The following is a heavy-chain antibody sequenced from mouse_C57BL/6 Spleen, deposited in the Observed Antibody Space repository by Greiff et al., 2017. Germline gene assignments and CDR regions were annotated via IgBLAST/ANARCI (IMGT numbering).Heavy chain of an antibody. V-gene: IGHV1-59*01. Sequence: QVQLQQPGAELVRPGTSVKLSCKASGYTFTSYWMHWVKQRPGQGLEWIGVIDPSDSYTNYNQKFKGKATLTVDTSSSTAYMQLSSLTSEDSAVYYCARFHYDGYYDYWGQGTTRTVSS. J-gene: IGHJ2*01. D-gene: IGHD2-3*01. CDR2: IDPSDSYT. CDR3: ARFHYDGYYDY. CDR1: GYTFTSYW.